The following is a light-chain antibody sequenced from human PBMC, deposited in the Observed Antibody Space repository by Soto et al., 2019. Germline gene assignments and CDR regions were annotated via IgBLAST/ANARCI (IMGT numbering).Light chain of an antibody. J-gene: IGKJ1*01. CDR1: QSISSW. CDR3: QQYNEGWT. Sequence: DIQMTQSPSTLSASVGDRVTITCRASQSISSWLAWYQQKPGKAPKLLIYDASSLESGVPSRFSGSGSGTEFTLTTSSLQPDDFATYYCQQYNEGWTFGQGTKVDIK. V-gene: IGKV1-5*01. CDR2: DAS.